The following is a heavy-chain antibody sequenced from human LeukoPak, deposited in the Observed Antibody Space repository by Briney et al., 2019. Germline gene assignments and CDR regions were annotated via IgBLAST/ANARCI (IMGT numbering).Heavy chain of an antibody. J-gene: IGHJ3*02. CDR2: ISAYNGNT. CDR1: GYTFTSYG. V-gene: IGHV1-18*01. CDR3: ARDRGLGPHYYDSSGYYGASAFDI. Sequence: ASVKVSCKASGYTFTSYGISWVRQAPGQGLEWMGWISAYNGNTNYAQKLQGRVTMTTDTSTSTAYMELRSLRSDDTAVYYCARDRGLGPHYYDSSGYYGASAFDIWGQGTMVTVSS. D-gene: IGHD3-22*01.